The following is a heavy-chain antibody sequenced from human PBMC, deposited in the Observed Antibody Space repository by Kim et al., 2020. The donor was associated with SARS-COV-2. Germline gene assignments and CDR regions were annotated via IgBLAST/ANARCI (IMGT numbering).Heavy chain of an antibody. CDR1: GGSISSSNW. CDR3: ASPLPPYSRGNKSGTARGYFDY. CDR2: IYHSGST. J-gene: IGHJ4*02. Sequence: SETLSLTCAVSGGSISSSNWWSWVRQPPGTGLEWIGEIYHSGSTNNNPSLKSRVTISVDKSKNQFSLKLSSVTAADTAVYYCASPLPPYSRGNKSGTARGYFDYWGQGTLVTVSS. V-gene: IGHV4-4*02. D-gene: IGHD6-19*01.